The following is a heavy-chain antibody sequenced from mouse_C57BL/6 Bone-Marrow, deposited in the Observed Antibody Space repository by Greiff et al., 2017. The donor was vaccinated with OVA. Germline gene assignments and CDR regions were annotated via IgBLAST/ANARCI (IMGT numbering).Heavy chain of an antibody. D-gene: IGHD1-1*01. CDR3: TTCPYYYGSSYAMDY. CDR1: GFNIKDDY. V-gene: IGHV14-4*01. Sequence: EVKLQESGAELVRPGASVKLSCTASGFNIKDDYMHWVKQRPEQGLEWIGWIDPENGDTEYASKFQGKATITADTSSNTAYLQLSSLTSEDTAVYYCTTCPYYYGSSYAMDYWGQGTSVTVSS. CDR2: IDPENGDT. J-gene: IGHJ4*01.